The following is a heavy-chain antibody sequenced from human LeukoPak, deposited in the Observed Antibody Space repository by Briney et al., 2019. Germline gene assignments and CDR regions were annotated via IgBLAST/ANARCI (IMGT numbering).Heavy chain of an antibody. CDR2: IYYSGST. Sequence: TSETLSLTCTVSGGSISSYYWSWVRQPPGKGLEWIAYIYYSGSTNYNPSLKSRVTISVDTSKKQLSLKLSSVTAADTAVYVCARYVWGSYPTFVDYWGQGTLVTVSS. CDR3: ARYVWGSYPTFVDY. V-gene: IGHV4-59*01. J-gene: IGHJ4*02. D-gene: IGHD3-16*02. CDR1: GGSISSYY.